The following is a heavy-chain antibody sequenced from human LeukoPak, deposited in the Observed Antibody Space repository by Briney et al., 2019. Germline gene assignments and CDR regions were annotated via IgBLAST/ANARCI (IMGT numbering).Heavy chain of an antibody. D-gene: IGHD1-14*01. Sequence: ASVKVSCKASGYAFTGYYMHWVRKAPGQGLESMGWINPNSGGTNYAQKFQGRVTMTRDTSISTACMELSRLRSDDTAVYYCARQYETGQGWFDPWGQGTLVTVSS. CDR1: GYAFTGYY. V-gene: IGHV1-2*02. CDR2: INPNSGGT. CDR3: ARQYETGQGWFDP. J-gene: IGHJ5*02.